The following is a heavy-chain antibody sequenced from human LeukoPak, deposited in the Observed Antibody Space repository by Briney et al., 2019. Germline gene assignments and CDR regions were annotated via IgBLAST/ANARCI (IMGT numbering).Heavy chain of an antibody. J-gene: IGHJ4*02. CDR2: IWYDGSNK. CDR3: ARDSQEYYYDSSGYSDY. V-gene: IGHV3-33*01. D-gene: IGHD3-22*01. CDR1: GFTFSSYG. Sequence: GGSLRLSCAASGFTFSSYGMHWVRQAPGKGLEWVAVIWYDGSNKYYADSVKGRFTISRDNSKNTLYLQMNSLRAEDTAVYYCARDSQEYYYDSSGYSDYWGQGTLVTVSS.